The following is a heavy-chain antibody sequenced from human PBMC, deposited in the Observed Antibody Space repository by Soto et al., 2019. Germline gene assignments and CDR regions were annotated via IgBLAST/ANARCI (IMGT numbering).Heavy chain of an antibody. J-gene: IGHJ4*02. CDR1: GGSISSYY. V-gene: IGHV4-59*08. Sequence: PSETLSLTCTVSGGSISSYYWSWIRQPPGKGLEWIGYIYYSVSTNYNPSLKSRVTISVDTSKNQFSLKLSSVTAADTAVYYCARHNYGSGSTYFDYWGQGTLVTRLL. CDR2: IYYSVST. D-gene: IGHD3-10*01. CDR3: ARHNYGSGSTYFDY.